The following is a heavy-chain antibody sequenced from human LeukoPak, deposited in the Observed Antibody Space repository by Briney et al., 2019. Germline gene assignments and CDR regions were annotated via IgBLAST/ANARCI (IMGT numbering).Heavy chain of an antibody. CDR1: GFTFSTYW. CDR2: ISGSGGST. J-gene: IGHJ4*02. V-gene: IGHV3-23*01. CDR3: ARVGGSGWYKFLDY. D-gene: IGHD6-19*01. Sequence: GGALRLSCAASGFTFSTYWMHWVRQAPGKGLEWVSAISGSGGSTYYADSVKGRFTISRDNSKNTLYLQMNRLRAEDTAVYYCARVGGSGWYKFLDYWGQGTLVTVSS.